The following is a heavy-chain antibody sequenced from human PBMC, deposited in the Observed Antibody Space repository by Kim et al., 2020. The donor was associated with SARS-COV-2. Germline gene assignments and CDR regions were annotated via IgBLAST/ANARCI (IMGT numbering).Heavy chain of an antibody. V-gene: IGHV1-69*01. Sequence: KYAQKFQGRVAITADESTSTAYMEMSSLKSEDTAMYFCAARYTGFADDWGQGTLVTVSS. D-gene: IGHD5-12*01. CDR3: AARYTGFADD. J-gene: IGHJ4*02.